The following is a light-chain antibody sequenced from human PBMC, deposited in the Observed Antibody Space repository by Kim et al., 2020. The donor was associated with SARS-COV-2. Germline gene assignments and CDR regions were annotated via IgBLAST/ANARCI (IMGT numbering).Light chain of an antibody. Sequence: SRALGQTVRFTGQGSRLRFYYECWYQQRPGQAPMLCVYDESNPPSGIPDRYSGSSSGSTASLTIAGGQAEDEADYYCDSRDNSGNQFGGGTKLTVL. V-gene: IGLV3-19*01. CDR3: DSRDNSGNQ. J-gene: IGLJ3*02. CDR1: RLRFYY. CDR2: DES.